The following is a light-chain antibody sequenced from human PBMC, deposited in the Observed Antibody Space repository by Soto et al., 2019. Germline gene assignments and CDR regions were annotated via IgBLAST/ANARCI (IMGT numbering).Light chain of an antibody. J-gene: IGKJ1*01. CDR1: QSISSY. Sequence: DIQMTQSPSSLSASVGDRVTITCRASQSISSYLNWYQQKPGKAPKLLIYAASSLQSGVPSRFCGSGSGTDFTLTISSLQPEYFATYYCQQSYSTLWTFGQGTKVEIK. CDR2: AAS. V-gene: IGKV1-39*01. CDR3: QQSYSTLWT.